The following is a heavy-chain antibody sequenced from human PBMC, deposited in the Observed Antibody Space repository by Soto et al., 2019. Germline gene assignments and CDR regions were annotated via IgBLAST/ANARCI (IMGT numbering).Heavy chain of an antibody. CDR2: ISYSGST. CDR3: ARGSGSYYAY. D-gene: IGHD1-26*01. Sequence: QVQLQESGPGLVKPSETLSLTCTVSGASVSSGNYYWSWIRQPPGKGLECIGYISYSGSTNYNPSLTXXVXIXTDTSKNQFSLKLSSVTAADTAVYYCARGSGSYYAYWGQGTLVTVSS. V-gene: IGHV4-61*01. J-gene: IGHJ4*02. CDR1: GASVSSGNYY.